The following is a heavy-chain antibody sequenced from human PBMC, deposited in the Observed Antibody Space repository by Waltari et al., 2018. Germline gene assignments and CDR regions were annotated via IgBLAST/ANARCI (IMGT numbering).Heavy chain of an antibody. V-gene: IGHV3-7*01. CDR3: ARALPGEITVYDY. J-gene: IGHJ4*02. D-gene: IGHD3-10*01. Sequence: EVQLVESGGGLVQPGGSLRLSCVASGFTFGSHWMSWVRQAPEKGLGWVTDIKQDGTQHYYVDSVKGRFTVSRDNHKNSLFLQMNSLRAEDTAVYYCARALPGEITVYDYWAQGALVTVSS. CDR2: IKQDGTQH. CDR1: GFTFGSHW.